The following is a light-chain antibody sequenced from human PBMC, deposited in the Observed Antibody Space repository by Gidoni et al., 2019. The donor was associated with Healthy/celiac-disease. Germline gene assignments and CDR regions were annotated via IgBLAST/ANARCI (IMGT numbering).Light chain of an antibody. J-gene: IGLJ2*01. V-gene: IGLV4-69*01. CDR1: SGYSSYA. Sequence: QLVLTQSPSASASLGASVKLTCTLSSGYSSYAIAWHQQQPEKGPRYLMKLNSDGSHSKGDGIPDRFSGSSSGAERYLTISSLQSEDEADYYCQTWGTGIHGVFGGGTKLTVL. CDR3: QTWGTGIHGV. CDR2: LNSDGSH.